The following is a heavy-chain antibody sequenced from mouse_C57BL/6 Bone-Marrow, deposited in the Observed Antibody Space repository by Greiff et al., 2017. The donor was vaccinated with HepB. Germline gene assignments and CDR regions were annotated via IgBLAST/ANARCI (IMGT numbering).Heavy chain of an antibody. Sequence: VKVVESGAELARPGASVKLSCKASGYTFTSYGISWVKQRTGQGLEWIGEIYPRSGNTYYNEKFKGKATLTADKSSSTAYMELRSLTSEDSAVYFCARSPYYYGSSGRYFDVWGTGTTVTVSS. J-gene: IGHJ1*03. CDR1: GYTFTSYG. CDR3: ARSPYYYGSSGRYFDV. V-gene: IGHV1-81*01. CDR2: IYPRSGNT. D-gene: IGHD1-1*01.